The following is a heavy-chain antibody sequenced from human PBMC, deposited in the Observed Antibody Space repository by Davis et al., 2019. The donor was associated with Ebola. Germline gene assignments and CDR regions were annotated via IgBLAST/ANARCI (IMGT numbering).Heavy chain of an antibody. CDR2: IYGGGST. D-gene: IGHD6-25*01. J-gene: IGHJ6*04. CDR1: GFTVSNKF. CDR3: AKEGSESSDLYYYYGMDV. V-gene: IGHV3-53*05. Sequence: PGGSLRLSCVASGFTVSNKFMTWVRQAPGKGLEWVSVIYGGGSTYYANSVKGRFIISRDKSKNTLYLQMNSLRAEDTAVYYCAKEGSESSDLYYYYGMDVWGKGTTVTVSS.